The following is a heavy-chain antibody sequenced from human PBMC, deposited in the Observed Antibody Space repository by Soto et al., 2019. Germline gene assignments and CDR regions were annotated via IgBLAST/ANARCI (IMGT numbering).Heavy chain of an antibody. J-gene: IGHJ4*02. CDR2: MSNSGST. CDR1: GGSVSSGSYY. Sequence: QVQLQESGPGLLQPSETLSLTCTVSGGSVSSGSYYWSWIRQPPGKGLEWIGDMSNSGSTNYNPSCTSRDTISVERPKNEFSLRLSSVSAEDRAVYDCASGPDYWGQGTLVTVSS. CDR3: ASGPDY. V-gene: IGHV4-61*01.